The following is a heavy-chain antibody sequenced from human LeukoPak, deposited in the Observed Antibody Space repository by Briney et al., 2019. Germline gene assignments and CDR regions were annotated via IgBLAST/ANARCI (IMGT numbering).Heavy chain of an antibody. CDR1: GFTFSSYS. J-gene: IGHJ3*02. CDR3: AKGPRYIVVEDGDAFDI. Sequence: GGSLRLSCAGSGFTFSSYSMNWVRQAPGKGLEWVAFIRYDGSHKYYADSVKGRFTISRDNSKNTLYLQMNSLRGEDTAAYYCAKGPRYIVVEDGDAFDIWGQGTMVIVSS. V-gene: IGHV3-30*02. CDR2: IRYDGSHK. D-gene: IGHD2-21*01.